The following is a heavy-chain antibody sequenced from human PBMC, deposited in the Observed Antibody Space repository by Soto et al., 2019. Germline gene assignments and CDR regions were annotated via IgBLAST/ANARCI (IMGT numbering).Heavy chain of an antibody. CDR3: ARGYYDILTGYRVENYYYYGMDV. Sequence: SVKVSCKASGGTFSSYAISWVRQAPGQGLEWMGGIIPIFGTANYAQKFQGRVTITADESTSTAYMELSSLRSEDTAVYYCARGYYDILTGYRVENYYYYGMDVWGQGTTVSVSS. CDR2: IIPIFGTA. J-gene: IGHJ6*02. D-gene: IGHD3-9*01. V-gene: IGHV1-69*13. CDR1: GGTFSSYA.